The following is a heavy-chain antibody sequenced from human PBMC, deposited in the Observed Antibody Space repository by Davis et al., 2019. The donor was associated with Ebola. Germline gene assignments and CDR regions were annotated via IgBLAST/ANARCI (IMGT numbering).Heavy chain of an antibody. CDR1: GFTFSSYA. J-gene: IGHJ6*02. D-gene: IGHD3-10*01. CDR3: TALITMVRGVAPDYYYGMDV. Sequence: GESLKISCAASGFTFSSYAMSWVRQAPGKGLEWVSAISGSGGSTYYADSVKGRFTTSRDNSKNTLYLQMNSLRAEDTAVYYCTALITMVRGVAPDYYYGMDVWGQGTTVTVSS. V-gene: IGHV3-23*01. CDR2: ISGSGGST.